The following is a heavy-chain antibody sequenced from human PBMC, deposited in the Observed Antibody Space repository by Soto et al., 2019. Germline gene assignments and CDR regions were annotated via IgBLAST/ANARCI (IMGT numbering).Heavy chain of an antibody. J-gene: IGHJ5*02. CDR1: GASISSGDFY. CDR2: THNSGST. D-gene: IGHD5-12*01. Sequence: ISTVSGASISSGDFYWSWIRQPPGKGPEWIASTHNSGSTYYNPSLKSRLTISIDASKNQFSLNLSSVTAADTAVYYCARIGSRGGYNSEIGGNNWFDPWGQGTLVTVSS. CDR3: ARIGSRGGYNSEIGGNNWFDP. V-gene: IGHV4-30-4*01.